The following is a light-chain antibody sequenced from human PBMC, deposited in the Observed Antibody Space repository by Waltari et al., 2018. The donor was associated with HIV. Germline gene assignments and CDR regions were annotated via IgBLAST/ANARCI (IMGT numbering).Light chain of an antibody. Sequence: EIVMTQSPATLSVSPGERVTLSCRASQSVGSNLAWYQQKPGRAPSLLVYSASTRATGIPARFSGSGSGTEFTLTISILQSEDFAVYYCQQYINWPPWSFGQGTKVEIK. CDR3: QQYINWPPWS. V-gene: IGKV3-15*01. CDR1: QSVGSN. CDR2: SAS. J-gene: IGKJ1*01.